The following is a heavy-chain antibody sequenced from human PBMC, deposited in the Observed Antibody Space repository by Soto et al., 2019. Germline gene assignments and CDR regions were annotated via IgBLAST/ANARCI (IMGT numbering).Heavy chain of an antibody. V-gene: IGHV4-59*01. Sequence: ETLSLTCTVSGGSISSYYWSWIRQPPGKGLEWIGYIYYSGSTNYNPSLKSRVTISVDTSKNQFSLKLSSVTAADTAVYYCARDRGYCSSTSCAFDPWGQGTLVTVSS. D-gene: IGHD2-2*01. CDR1: GGSISSYY. J-gene: IGHJ5*02. CDR2: IYYSGST. CDR3: ARDRGYCSSTSCAFDP.